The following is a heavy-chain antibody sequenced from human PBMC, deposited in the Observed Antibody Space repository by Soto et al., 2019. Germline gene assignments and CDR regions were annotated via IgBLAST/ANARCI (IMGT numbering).Heavy chain of an antibody. D-gene: IGHD3-16*02. CDR1: GYIFANYG. CDR2: ISPYTGNT. CDR3: VMFYNSVTPTPQDV. J-gene: IGHJ6*02. V-gene: IGHV1-18*01. Sequence: QVQLVQSGAEVKKPGASVKVSCKASGYIFANYGIAWVRQAPGQGLEWMGWISPYTGNTHSASKVQGRITMTTDTTTSTTYMVMASLTSDDTAVYDWVMFYNSVTPTPQDVWGQGTTVTVSS.